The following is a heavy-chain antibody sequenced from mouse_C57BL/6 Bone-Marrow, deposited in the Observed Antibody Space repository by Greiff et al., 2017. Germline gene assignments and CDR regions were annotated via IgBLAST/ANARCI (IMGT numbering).Heavy chain of an antibody. V-gene: IGHV5-9-1*02. CDR3: TRGRGYDYDAAWFAY. Sequence: EVQPVEPGEGLVKPGGSLKLSCAASGFTFSSYAMSWVRQTPEKSLEWVAYISSGGDYIYYADTVKGRCTISRDNARNTLYLQMSSLKSEDTAMYYCTRGRGYDYDAAWFAYWGQGTLVTVSA. CDR1: GFTFSSYA. CDR2: ISSGGDYI. J-gene: IGHJ3*01. D-gene: IGHD2-4*01.